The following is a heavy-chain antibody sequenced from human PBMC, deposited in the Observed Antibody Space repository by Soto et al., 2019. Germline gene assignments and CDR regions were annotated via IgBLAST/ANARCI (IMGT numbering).Heavy chain of an antibody. V-gene: IGHV1-2*02. Sequence: QVQLVQSGTEVKKPGASVKVSCKTSGYTFTGYYIHWVRQAPGQGLDWMGWINPSSGASKNAQKFQGRVTMTSDTSICTAYLEVSRLKSDDTAVYYCAREGGSAYGMDVWGQGTTVIVSS. CDR1: GYTFTGYY. CDR2: INPSSGAS. D-gene: IGHD1-26*01. J-gene: IGHJ6*02. CDR3: AREGGSAYGMDV.